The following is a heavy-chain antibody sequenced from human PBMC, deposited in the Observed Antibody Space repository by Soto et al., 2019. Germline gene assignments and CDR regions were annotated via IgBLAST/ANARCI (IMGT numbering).Heavy chain of an antibody. CDR3: ALYQVGKGHYYYGMDV. D-gene: IGHD2-2*01. CDR2: IIPIFGTA. Sequence: QVQLVQSGAEVKKPGSSVKVSCKASGGTFSSYAISWVRQAPGQGLEWMGGIIPIFGTANYAKKFQGRVTITADESTSTAYMELSSLRSEATAVYYCALYQVGKGHYYYGMDVSGQGTTVTASS. V-gene: IGHV1-69*12. CDR1: GGTFSSYA. J-gene: IGHJ6*02.